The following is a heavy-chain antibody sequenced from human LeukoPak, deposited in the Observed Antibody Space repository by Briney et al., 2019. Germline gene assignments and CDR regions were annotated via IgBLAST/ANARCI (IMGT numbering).Heavy chain of an antibody. CDR1: GGSISSYY. J-gene: IGHJ6*02. CDR2: IYYSGST. D-gene: IGHD6-13*01. Sequence: SETLSLTCTVTGGSISSYYWSWIRQPPGKGLEWIGYIYYSGSTNYNPSLKSRVTISVDTSKNQFSLKLSSVTAADTAVYYCARGGKLVSSWLDVWGQGTTVTVSS. V-gene: IGHV4-59*01. CDR3: ARGGKLVSSWLDV.